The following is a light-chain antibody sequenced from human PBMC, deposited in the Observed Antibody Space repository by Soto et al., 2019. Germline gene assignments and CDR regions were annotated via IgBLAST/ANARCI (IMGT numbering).Light chain of an antibody. CDR3: QQYGSSPIT. CDR1: QSVSSSY. Sequence: EILLTQSPCTLSLSPGERATLSCRASQSVSSSYLAWYQQKPGQAPRLLIYAASSRASGIPDRFSGSGSETEFTLTISRLEPEDFAVYYCQQYGSSPITFGQGTRLEIK. J-gene: IGKJ5*01. V-gene: IGKV3-20*01. CDR2: AAS.